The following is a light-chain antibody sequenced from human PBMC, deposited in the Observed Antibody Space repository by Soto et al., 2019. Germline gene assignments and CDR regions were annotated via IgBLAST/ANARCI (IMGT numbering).Light chain of an antibody. CDR2: GAS. Sequence: EIELTQSPGTLSLSPGDRATLSCRASQSVDSNYLAWYQQKPGQAPRIIIFGASGRATGIPDRFSGSGSGTDFTLTISRLEPEDFAVYYCQQYGSLSWTFGRGTKVDI. CDR1: QSVDSNY. J-gene: IGKJ1*01. V-gene: IGKV3-20*01. CDR3: QQYGSLSWT.